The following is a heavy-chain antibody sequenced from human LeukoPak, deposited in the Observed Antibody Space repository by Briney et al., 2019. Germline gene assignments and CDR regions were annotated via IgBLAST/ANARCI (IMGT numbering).Heavy chain of an antibody. V-gene: IGHV3-21*04. J-gene: IGHJ6*03. D-gene: IGHD3-10*01. CDR1: GFTFSSYA. CDR3: AKDSYGSGKFYQYYMDV. Sequence: GGSLRLSCAASGFTFSSYAMNWVRQAPGKGLEWVPSMSISTSTFIYYADSVKGRFTISRDNAKNTLFLQMNSLRAEDTAVYYCAKDSYGSGKFYQYYMDVWGKGTTVTVSS. CDR2: MSISTSTFI.